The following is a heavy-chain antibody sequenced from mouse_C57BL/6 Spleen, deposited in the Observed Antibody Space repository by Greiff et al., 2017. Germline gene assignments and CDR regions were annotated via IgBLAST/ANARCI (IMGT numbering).Heavy chain of an antibody. Sequence: VQLQQSGPELVKPGDSVKISCKASGYSFTGYFMNWVMQSHGKSLEWIGRINPYNGDTFYNQKFKGKATLTVDKSSSTAHMELRSLTSEDSAVYYCARWDYDENYYAMDYWAQGTSVTVSS. CDR3: ARWDYDENYYAMDY. J-gene: IGHJ4*01. V-gene: IGHV1-20*01. CDR2: INPYNGDT. D-gene: IGHD2-4*01. CDR1: GYSFTGYF.